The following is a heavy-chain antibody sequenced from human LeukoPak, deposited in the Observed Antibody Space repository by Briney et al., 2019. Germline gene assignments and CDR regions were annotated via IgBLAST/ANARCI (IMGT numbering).Heavy chain of an antibody. Sequence: SQTLSLTCTVSGGSISSGDYYWSWIRQPPGKCLEWIGYIYYSGSTYYNPSLKSRVTISVDTSKNQFSLKLSSVTAADTAVYYCAREDAEWELGTAFDIWGQGTMVTVSS. J-gene: IGHJ3*02. D-gene: IGHD1-26*01. CDR1: GGSISSGDYY. CDR2: IYYSGST. V-gene: IGHV4-30-4*08. CDR3: AREDAEWELGTAFDI.